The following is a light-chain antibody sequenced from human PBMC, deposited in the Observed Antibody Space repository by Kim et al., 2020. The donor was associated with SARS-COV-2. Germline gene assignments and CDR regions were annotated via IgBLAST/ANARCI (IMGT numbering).Light chain of an antibody. Sequence: SPAERATLSCRASQSVSSSYLAWYQQKPGQAPRLLIYGASSRATGIPDRFSGSGSGTDFTLTISRLEPEDFAVYYCQQYGSSPFTFGGGTKVDIK. J-gene: IGKJ4*01. CDR3: QQYGSSPFT. CDR2: GAS. CDR1: QSVSSSY. V-gene: IGKV3-20*01.